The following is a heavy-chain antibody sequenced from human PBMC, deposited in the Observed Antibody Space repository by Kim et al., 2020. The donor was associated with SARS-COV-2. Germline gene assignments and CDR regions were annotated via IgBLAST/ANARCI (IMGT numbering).Heavy chain of an antibody. CDR1: GGSISSSTYY. V-gene: IGHV4-39*01. CDR2: IDYSGST. CDR3: GRPQLTGAKNWYFDL. D-gene: IGHD7-27*01. J-gene: IGHJ2*01. Sequence: SETLSLTCTVSGGSISSSTYYWGWIRQPPGKGLEWIASIDYSGSTSYNPSLQTRVTMSVDTSKNQFSLNLTSVTAADTAVYYGGRPQLTGAKNWYFDLSG.